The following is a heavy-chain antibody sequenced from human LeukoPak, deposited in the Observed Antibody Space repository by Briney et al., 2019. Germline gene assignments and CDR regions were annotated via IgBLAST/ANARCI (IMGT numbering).Heavy chain of an antibody. CDR3: ANAYYYDSRGYDPVDY. D-gene: IGHD3-22*01. J-gene: IGHJ4*02. Sequence: GGSLRLSCAASGFTFSSYAMTWVRQAPGKGLEWVSAISGSGGRTYYADSVKGRFTISRDNSKNTLYPQLSSLRAEDTAVYYCANAYYYDSRGYDPVDYWGQGTLVTVSS. V-gene: IGHV3-23*01. CDR2: ISGSGGRT. CDR1: GFTFSSYA.